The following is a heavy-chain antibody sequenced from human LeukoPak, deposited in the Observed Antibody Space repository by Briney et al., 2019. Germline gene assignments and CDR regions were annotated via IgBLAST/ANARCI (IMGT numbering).Heavy chain of an antibody. Sequence: GGSLRLSCAASGFTFSSYAMSWVRQAPGKGLEWVSAISGSGGSTYYADSVKGRFTISRDNSKNTLYLQMNSLRAEDTAVYYCAARGQQLGSSFDYWGQGTLVTVSS. CDR1: GFTFSSYA. V-gene: IGHV3-23*01. D-gene: IGHD6-13*01. CDR2: ISGSGGST. J-gene: IGHJ4*02. CDR3: AARGQQLGSSFDY.